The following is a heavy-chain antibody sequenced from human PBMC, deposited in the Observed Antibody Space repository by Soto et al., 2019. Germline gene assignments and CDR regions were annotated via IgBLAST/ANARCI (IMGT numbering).Heavy chain of an antibody. CDR1: GYTFTGFY. D-gene: IGHD2-15*01. J-gene: IGHJ6*04. CDR2: INPNSGGT. CDR3: ANAGSPMGDCIGGRCYDGLDV. Sequence: QVQLVQSGAEVKKPGASVKVSCEASGYTFTGFYLHWVRQAPGQGLEWMGWINPNSGGTNYAQKFQGRVTMTRATSIRPVFLQLSWLISYVTAVFDCANAGSPMGDCIGGRCYDGLDVWGEGTPVTVSS. V-gene: IGHV1-2*02.